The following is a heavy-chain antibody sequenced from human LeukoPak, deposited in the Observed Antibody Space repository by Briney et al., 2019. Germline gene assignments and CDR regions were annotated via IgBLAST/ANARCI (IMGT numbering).Heavy chain of an antibody. CDR3: AGVGGVGYSYTNWFDP. CDR1: GFAFSSYW. V-gene: IGHV3-74*01. CDR2: INSDGSST. J-gene: IGHJ5*02. Sequence: GGSLRLSCAASGFAFSSYWMHWVRQAPGKGLVWVSRINSDGSSTSYADSVTGRFTISRDNAKNTLYLQMNSLRAEDTAVYYCAGVGGVGYSYTNWFDPWGQGTLVTVSS. D-gene: IGHD5-18*01.